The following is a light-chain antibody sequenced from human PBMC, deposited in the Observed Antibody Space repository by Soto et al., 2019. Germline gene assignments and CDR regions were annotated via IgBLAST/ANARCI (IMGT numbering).Light chain of an antibody. Sequence: DILMTQSPSSLSASVGDRVTITCQASQDISNCLNWYQQKPGKAPQLLIYDASNLETGVPSRFSGSGSGTDFTFTISSLQPEDIATYYCQQYDYLPPYTFGQGTKLEIK. CDR3: QQYDYLPPYT. CDR1: QDISNC. V-gene: IGKV1-33*01. CDR2: DAS. J-gene: IGKJ2*01.